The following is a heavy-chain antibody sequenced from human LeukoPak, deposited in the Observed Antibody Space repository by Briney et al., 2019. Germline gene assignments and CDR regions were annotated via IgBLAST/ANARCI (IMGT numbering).Heavy chain of an antibody. V-gene: IGHV4-34*01. CDR1: GGSFSGYY. CDR3: ARASWLVKSSYYFDY. J-gene: IGHJ4*02. Sequence: SLTLSLTCAVYGGSFSGYYWSWIRQPPGTGLEWIGEMNHSGSTNYNPSLKSRVTISVDTSKNQFSLKLSSVTAADTAVYYCARASWLVKSSYYFDYWGQGTLVTVSS. D-gene: IGHD6-19*01. CDR2: MNHSGST.